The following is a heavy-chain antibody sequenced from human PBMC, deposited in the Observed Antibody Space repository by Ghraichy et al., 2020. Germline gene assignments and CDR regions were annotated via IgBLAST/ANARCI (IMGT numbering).Heavy chain of an antibody. CDR2: IYYSGST. Sequence: SETLSLTCTVSGGSVSSGSYYWSWIRQPPGKGLEWIGYIYYSGSTNYNPSLKSRVTISVDTSKNQFSLKLSSVTAADTAVYYCARDKETGYTIDWGQGTLVTVSS. D-gene: IGHD6-13*01. CDR3: ARDKETGYTID. V-gene: IGHV4-61*01. J-gene: IGHJ4*02. CDR1: GGSVSSGSYY.